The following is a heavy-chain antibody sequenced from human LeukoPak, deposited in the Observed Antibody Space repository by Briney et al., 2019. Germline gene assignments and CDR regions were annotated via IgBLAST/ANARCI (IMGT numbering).Heavy chain of an antibody. D-gene: IGHD3-10*01. CDR3: ARGGSRVWFGESYYMDV. CDR1: GGTFSSYA. CDR2: IIPIFGTA. V-gene: IGHV1-69*13. Sequence: SVKVSCKASGGTFSSYAISWVRQAPGQGLEWMGGIIPIFGTANYAQKFQGRVTITADESTSTAYMELSSLRSEDTAVYYCARGGSRVWFGESYYMDVWGKGTTVTISS. J-gene: IGHJ6*03.